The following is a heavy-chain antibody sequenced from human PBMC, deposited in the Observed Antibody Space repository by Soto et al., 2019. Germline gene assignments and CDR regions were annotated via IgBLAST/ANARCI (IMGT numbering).Heavy chain of an antibody. J-gene: IGHJ6*02. CDR1: GYTFTSYA. CDR3: ARDGVIVVVPAALSRFDRYGMDV. CDR2: INAANGNT. Sequence: ASVKVSCKASGYTFTSYAIHWVRQAPGQRLEWMVWINAANGNTKYSQKFQGRVTITRDTSASTAYMELSSLRSEDTAVYYCARDGVIVVVPAALSRFDRYGMDVWGQGTTVTLS. V-gene: IGHV1-3*01. D-gene: IGHD2-2*01.